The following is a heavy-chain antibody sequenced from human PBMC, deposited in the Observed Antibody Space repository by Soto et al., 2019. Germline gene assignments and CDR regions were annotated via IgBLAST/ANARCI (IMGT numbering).Heavy chain of an antibody. CDR2: IKSKTDGGTT. V-gene: IGHV3-15*01. Sequence: LRLSCAASGFTFSNAWMSWVRQAPGKGLEWVGRIKSKTDGGTTDYAAPVKGRFTISRDDSKNTLYLQMNSLKTEDTAVYYCTTIWSYGTFDYWGQGTLVTVSS. D-gene: IGHD5-18*01. CDR3: TTIWSYGTFDY. CDR1: GFTFSNAW. J-gene: IGHJ4*02.